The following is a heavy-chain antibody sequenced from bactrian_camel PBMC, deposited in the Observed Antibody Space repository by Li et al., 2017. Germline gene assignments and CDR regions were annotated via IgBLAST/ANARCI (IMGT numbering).Heavy chain of an antibody. D-gene: IGHD2*01. V-gene: IGHV3S53*01. Sequence: HVQLVESGGDSVQVGGSLRLSCEVSGHNDRIPGNTYCMGWFRQGPGREREWVAAIDDDGTTDYGDSVKGRATISQDNGKKTLLLQMANMTTEDTAVYYCAATCGGLVPLDRPVTSWGRGTQVTVS. J-gene: IGHJ7*01. CDR1: GHNDRIPGNTYC. CDR2: IDDDGTT.